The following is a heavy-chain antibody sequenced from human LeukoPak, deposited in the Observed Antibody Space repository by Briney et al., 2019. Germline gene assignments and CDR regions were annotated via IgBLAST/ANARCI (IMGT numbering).Heavy chain of an antibody. D-gene: IGHD2-21*02. CDR2: INPHSGVT. CDR3: VREGNELLSKNFDY. Sequence: ASVKVSCKASGYTFTGYYMHWVRQAPGQGLEWMGYINPHSGVTNSPQKFQGRVTMTTDTSISAVYMELSSLISDDTAIYYCVREGNELLSKNFDYWGQGTLVTVSS. CDR1: GYTFTGYY. J-gene: IGHJ4*02. V-gene: IGHV1-2*02.